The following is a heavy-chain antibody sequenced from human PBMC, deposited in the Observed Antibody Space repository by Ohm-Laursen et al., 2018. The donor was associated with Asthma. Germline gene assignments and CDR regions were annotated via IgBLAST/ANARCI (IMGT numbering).Heavy chain of an antibody. CDR1: GGTFSSYA. D-gene: IGHD3-22*01. CDR2: MNPNSGNT. V-gene: IGHV1-8*02. J-gene: IGHJ4*02. CDR3: ARGGYYDSSGYYEPFDY. Sequence: ASVKVSCKASGGTFSSYAISWVRQATGQGLEWMGWMNPNSGNTGYAQKFQGRVTMTRNTSISTAYMELSSLRSEDTAVYYCARGGYYDSSGYYEPFDYWGQGTLVTVSS.